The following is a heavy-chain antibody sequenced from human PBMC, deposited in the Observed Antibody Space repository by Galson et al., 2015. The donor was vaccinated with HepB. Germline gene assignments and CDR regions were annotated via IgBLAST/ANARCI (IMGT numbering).Heavy chain of an antibody. CDR1: GVTFSSYG. V-gene: IGHV3-30*18. CDR3: AKDRGRIAVAPLYFDY. D-gene: IGHD6-19*01. CDR2: ISYDGSQK. Sequence: LRLSCAASGVTFSSYGMHWVRQAPGKGLEWVAVISYDGSQKYYADSVKGRFTISRDNSKNMLYLQMNSLRAEDTAVYYCAKDRGRIAVAPLYFDYWGRGTLVTVSS. J-gene: IGHJ4*02.